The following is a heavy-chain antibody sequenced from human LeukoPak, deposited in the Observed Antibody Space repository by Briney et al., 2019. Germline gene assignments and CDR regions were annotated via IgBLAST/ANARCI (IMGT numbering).Heavy chain of an antibody. Sequence: SQTLSLTCAISGDSVSSDSVAWNWIRQSPSRGLEWLGRTYYRSKWYNNYGVSVKSRIIINPDTPKNQFSLKLSSVTAADTAVYYCATYVDTERGDIWGQGTMVTVSS. J-gene: IGHJ3*02. CDR2: TYYRSKWYN. D-gene: IGHD5-18*01. V-gene: IGHV6-1*01. CDR1: GDSVSSDSVA. CDR3: ATYVDTERGDI.